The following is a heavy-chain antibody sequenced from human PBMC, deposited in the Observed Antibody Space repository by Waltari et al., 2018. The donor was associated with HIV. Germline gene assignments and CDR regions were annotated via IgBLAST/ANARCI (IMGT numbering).Heavy chain of an antibody. J-gene: IGHJ5*02. CDR3: ARGIRYYAP. CDR2: VYGDGST. Sequence: EVQLVQSGGGVVSPEESVRLSCAVSGTLVSDNYMSWIRQAAGEGLEWVAVVYGDGSTYYADSVKCRFGVSRDKAKNMFFLQMDYPRGADSATYFCARGIRYYAPWGQGVLVSVS. CDR1: GTLVSDNY. D-gene: IGHD3-3*01. V-gene: IGHV3-53*02.